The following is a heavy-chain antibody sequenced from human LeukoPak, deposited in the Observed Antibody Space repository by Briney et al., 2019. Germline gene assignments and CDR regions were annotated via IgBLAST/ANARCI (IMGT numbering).Heavy chain of an antibody. D-gene: IGHD6-13*01. Sequence: ASVKVSCKASGYTFTGYYMHCVRQAPGQELEWMGWINPNSGGTNYAQKFQGRVTMTRDTSISTAYMELSRLRSDDTAVYYCAREAGGSSWMDWGQGTLVTVSS. J-gene: IGHJ4*02. V-gene: IGHV1-2*02. CDR3: AREAGGSSWMD. CDR1: GYTFTGYY. CDR2: INPNSGGT.